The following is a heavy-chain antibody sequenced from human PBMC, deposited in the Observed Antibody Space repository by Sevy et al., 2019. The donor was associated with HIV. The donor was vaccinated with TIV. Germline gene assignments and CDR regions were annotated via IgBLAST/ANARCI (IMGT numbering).Heavy chain of an antibody. CDR3: ARVSRSSTARWFFDY. CDR2: FSGSGASI. V-gene: IGHV3-23*01. CDR1: GFTFSNYA. J-gene: IGHJ4*02. Sequence: GGSLRLSCAVSGFTFSNYAMTWVRQAPGKGLEWVSGFSGSGASIYYPDTMKGRFTISRDNSKNTLYLQMDSLRADDTAVYYCARVSRSSTARWFFDYWGQGTLVTVSS. D-gene: IGHD2-2*01.